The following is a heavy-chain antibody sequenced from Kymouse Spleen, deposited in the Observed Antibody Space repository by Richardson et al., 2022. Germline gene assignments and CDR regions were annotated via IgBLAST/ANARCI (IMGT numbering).Heavy chain of an antibody. V-gene: IGHV3-30*18. J-gene: IGHJ4*02. CDR1: GFTFSSYG. CDR2: ISYDGSNK. Sequence: QVQLVESGGGVVQPGRSLRLSCAASGFTFSSYGMHWVRQAPGKGLEWVAVISYDGSNKYYADSVKGRFTISRDNSKNTLYLQMNSLRAEDTAVYYCAKERRITGTTCFDYWGQGTLVTVSS. D-gene: IGHD1-7*01. CDR3: AKERRITGTTCFDY.